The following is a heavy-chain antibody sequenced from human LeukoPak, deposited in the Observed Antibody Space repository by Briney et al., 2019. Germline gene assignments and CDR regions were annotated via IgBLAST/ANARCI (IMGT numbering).Heavy chain of an antibody. Sequence: VASVKVSCKASGYTFTGYYMHWVRQAPGQGLEWMGWINPNRGGTNYAQKFQGRVTMTRDTSISTAYMELSRLRSDDTAVYYCARDPPDSSGYYSDDAFHIWGQGTVVTVSS. D-gene: IGHD3-22*01. CDR1: GYTFTGYY. J-gene: IGHJ3*02. CDR3: ARDPPDSSGYYSDDAFHI. V-gene: IGHV1-2*02. CDR2: INPNRGGT.